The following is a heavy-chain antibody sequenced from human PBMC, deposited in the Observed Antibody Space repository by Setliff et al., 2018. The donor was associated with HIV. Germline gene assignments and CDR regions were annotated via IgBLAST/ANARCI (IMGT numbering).Heavy chain of an antibody. J-gene: IGHJ4*02. CDR3: ARASPAPRAYGSGSYLAW. Sequence: ASVKVSCKASGYTFTNDDINWVRQATGQGLEWMGWMSPFSGRTGYAQKFQGRVTMTRDTYTTTAYMELSSLRSEDTALYYCARASPAPRAYGSGSYLAWWGLGTLVTVSS. D-gene: IGHD3-10*01. CDR1: GYTFTNDD. CDR2: MSPFSGRT. V-gene: IGHV1-8*02.